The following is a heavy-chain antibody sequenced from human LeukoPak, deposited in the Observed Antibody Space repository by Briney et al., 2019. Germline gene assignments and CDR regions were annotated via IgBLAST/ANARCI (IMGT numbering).Heavy chain of an antibody. J-gene: IGHJ6*04. D-gene: IGHD3-10*01. CDR2: IYPGDGNT. CDR3: ARVFGLRSPRGMDV. Sequence: GESLKISCKGSGYNVTHYGIAWVRQVPGTGLECMGIIYPGDGNTRYSPSFQGQVTISADRSISTAYLQWNSLKASDTAMYYCARVFGLRSPRGMDVWGKGTTVSVSS. V-gene: IGHV5-51*01. CDR1: GYNVTHYG.